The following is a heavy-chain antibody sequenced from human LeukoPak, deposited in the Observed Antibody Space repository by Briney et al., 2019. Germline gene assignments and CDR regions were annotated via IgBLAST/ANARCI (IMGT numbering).Heavy chain of an antibody. CDR1: GGSISSYY. CDR2: IYYSGST. D-gene: IGHD6-13*01. Sequence: SETLSLTCTVSGGSISSYYWSWIRQPPGKGLEWIGYIYYSGSTNYNPSLKSRVTKSVDTSKNQFSLKLSSVTAADTAVYYCARGYSSTKFDYWGQGTLVTVSS. J-gene: IGHJ4*02. CDR3: ARGYSSTKFDY. V-gene: IGHV4-59*01.